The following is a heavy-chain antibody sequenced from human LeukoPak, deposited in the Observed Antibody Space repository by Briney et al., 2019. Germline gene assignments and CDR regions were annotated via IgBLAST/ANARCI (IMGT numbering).Heavy chain of an antibody. Sequence: GGSLRLSCAASGFSFSSYGMSWVRQGPGKGLEWVSTITGSGGNTDYADSVKGRFTITRDNSKNTLYLQMHSLRAEDTAVYYCAVDWYDSSGYGTFDYWGQGTLVTVSS. J-gene: IGHJ4*02. V-gene: IGHV3-23*01. CDR1: GFSFSSYG. CDR2: ITGSGGNT. D-gene: IGHD3-22*01. CDR3: AVDWYDSSGYGTFDY.